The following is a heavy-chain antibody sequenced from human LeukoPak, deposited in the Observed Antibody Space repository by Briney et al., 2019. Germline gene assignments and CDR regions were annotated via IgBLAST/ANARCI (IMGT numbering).Heavy chain of an antibody. D-gene: IGHD2-2*01. CDR2: ISNSGGAT. Sequence: GGSLRLSCAASGFTFNNYAMSWVRQAPVKGLEWVSAISNSGGATYYADSVKGRFTISRDNSKNTLFLHMNSLRVEDTAVYYCAKAPPAATKYYYGMDVWGQGTTVTVSS. V-gene: IGHV3-23*01. CDR3: AKAPPAATKYYYGMDV. CDR1: GFTFNNYA. J-gene: IGHJ6*02.